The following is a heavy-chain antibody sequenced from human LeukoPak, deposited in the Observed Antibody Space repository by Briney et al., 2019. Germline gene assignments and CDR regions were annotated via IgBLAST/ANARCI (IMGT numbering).Heavy chain of an antibody. V-gene: IGHV3-11*04. CDR2: ISNSGSVI. J-gene: IGHJ4*02. Sequence: GGSLRLSCAASGFTFSDYYMSWIRQAPGKGLEWVSYISNSGSVIYYADSVKGRFTISRDNAKNSLYLQMNSLRAEDTAVYYCARGASIYWEAYYFDYWGQGTLVTVSS. CDR1: GFTFSDYY. CDR3: ARGASIYWEAYYFDY. D-gene: IGHD1-26*01.